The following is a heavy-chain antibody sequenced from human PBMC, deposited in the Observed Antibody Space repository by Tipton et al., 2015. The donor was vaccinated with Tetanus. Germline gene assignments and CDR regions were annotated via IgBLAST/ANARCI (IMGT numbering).Heavy chain of an antibody. CDR3: ARSYGDAFLCCLDD. Sequence: TLSLTCTVSGGSINDYYWGSIRQPPGMGLEWIGHISHSGSATYNPSLKSRVTISLDTSKNQFSLTLRSVTAADTAVYYCARSYGDAFLCCLDDWGQGALVTVSS. CDR1: GGSINDYY. D-gene: IGHD4-17*01. CDR2: ISHSGSA. V-gene: IGHV4-59*01. J-gene: IGHJ4*02.